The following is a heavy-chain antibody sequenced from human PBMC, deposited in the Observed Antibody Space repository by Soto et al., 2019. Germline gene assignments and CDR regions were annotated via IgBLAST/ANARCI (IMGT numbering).Heavy chain of an antibody. CDR3: ARADYGSGSYLYYYGIDV. CDR2: IHYSGRR. CDR1: GDSINSYY. Sequence: SETLSLTCSVSGDSINSYYWSWIRQPPGRGLEWVGYIHYSGRRKYNPSLKSRVSMSLDTSKNQFSLKLSSVTAADTAVYYCARADYGSGSYLYYYGIDVWGQGTTVTVSS. V-gene: IGHV4-59*01. J-gene: IGHJ6*02. D-gene: IGHD3-10*01.